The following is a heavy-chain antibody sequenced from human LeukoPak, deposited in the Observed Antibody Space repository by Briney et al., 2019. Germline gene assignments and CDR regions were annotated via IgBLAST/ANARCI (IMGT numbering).Heavy chain of an antibody. Sequence: GGSLRLSCAASGFTFSSYSMNWVRQAPGKGLEWLSYISSSSSRSGSSAMYYADSVKGRFTISRDNAKNSLYLQMNSLRAEDTAVYYCARRPKTGKNFDYWGQGTLVTVSS. J-gene: IGHJ4*02. CDR2: ISSSSSRSGSSAM. CDR3: ARRPKTGKNFDY. V-gene: IGHV3-48*01. D-gene: IGHD7-27*01. CDR1: GFTFSSYS.